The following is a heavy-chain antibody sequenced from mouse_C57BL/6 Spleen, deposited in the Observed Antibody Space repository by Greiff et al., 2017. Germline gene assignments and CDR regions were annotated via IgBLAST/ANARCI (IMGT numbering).Heavy chain of an antibody. CDR1: GYTFTSYW. J-gene: IGHJ2*01. Sequence: QVQLQQPGTELVKPGASVKLSCKASGYTFTSYWMHWVKQRPGQGLEWIGNINPSNGGTNYNEKFKSKATLTVDKSSSTAYMQLSSLTSEDSAVYDFAREGPLLLYFDYWGQCTTLTVSS. CDR2: INPSNGGT. CDR3: AREGPLLLYFDY. V-gene: IGHV1-53*01. D-gene: IGHD1-2*01.